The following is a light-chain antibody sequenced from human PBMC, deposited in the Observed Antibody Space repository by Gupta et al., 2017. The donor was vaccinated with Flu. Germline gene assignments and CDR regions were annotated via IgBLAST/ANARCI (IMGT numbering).Light chain of an antibody. CDR1: QVIGSY. CDR2: AAS. V-gene: IGKV1-9*01. Sequence: DIQCTQSPSFLSASVGDRVTITCRASQVIGSYFAWYQQKPGEAPKLLIYAASTLQSGVPSRFSGSGSGTDFTLTISSLQPEDFATYYCQQLNIYPPITFGQGTRLEIK. J-gene: IGKJ5*01. CDR3: QQLNIYPPIT.